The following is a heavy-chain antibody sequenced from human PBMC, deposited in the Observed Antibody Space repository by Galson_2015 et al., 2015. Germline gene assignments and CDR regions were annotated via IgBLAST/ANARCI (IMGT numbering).Heavy chain of an antibody. V-gene: IGHV1-2*06. D-gene: IGHD3-10*01. CDR1: GYSFSGYY. CDR2: INPNSGDT. CDR3: ARDIRTVTPGSNWFDP. J-gene: IGHJ5*02. Sequence: SCKASGYSFSGYYMHWVRQAPGQGLEWMGRINPNSGDTNYAQKFQGRVTMTRDTSITTAYMELSRLRSDDTAMYYCARDIRTVTPGSNWFDPWGQGTLVTVSS.